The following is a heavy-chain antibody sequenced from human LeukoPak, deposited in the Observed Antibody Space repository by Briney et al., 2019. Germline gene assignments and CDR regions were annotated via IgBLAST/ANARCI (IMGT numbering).Heavy chain of an antibody. CDR3: AREGRPCYYDSSGYYGWFDP. V-gene: IGHV3-48*03. Sequence: GGSLRLSCAASGFTFSSYEMNWVRQAPGKGLEWVSYISSSGSTIYYADSVKGRFTISRDNAKNSLYLQMNSLRAEDTAVYYCAREGRPCYYDSSGYYGWFDPWGQGTLVTVSS. D-gene: IGHD3-22*01. J-gene: IGHJ5*02. CDR2: ISSSGSTI. CDR1: GFTFSSYE.